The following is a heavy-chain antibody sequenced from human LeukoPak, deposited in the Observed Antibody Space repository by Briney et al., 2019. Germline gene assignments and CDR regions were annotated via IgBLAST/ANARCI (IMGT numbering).Heavy chain of an antibody. CDR2: ISGSGGST. CDR1: GFTFSSYA. V-gene: IGHV3-23*01. J-gene: IGHJ4*02. CDR3: ARAVDVADY. Sequence: GGSLRLSCAASGFTFSSYAMSWVRQAPGKGLEWVSAISGSGGSTYYADSVKGRFTISRDNAKNSVFLQMNSLTHDDTAVYYCARAVDVADYWGQGTLVTVSS. D-gene: IGHD3-10*02.